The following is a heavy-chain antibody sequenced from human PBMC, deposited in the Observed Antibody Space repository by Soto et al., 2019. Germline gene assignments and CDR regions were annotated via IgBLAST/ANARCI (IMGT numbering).Heavy chain of an antibody. CDR1: GGTFSSYA. Sequence: GASVKVSCKASGGTFSSYAISWVRQAPGQGLEWMGGIIPIFGTANYAQKFQGRVTITADESTSTAYMELSSLRSEDTAVYYCARDITIFGVASAFDDWGQGTLDTVSS. CDR2: IIPIFGTA. CDR3: ARDITIFGVASAFDD. J-gene: IGHJ4*02. D-gene: IGHD3-3*01. V-gene: IGHV1-69*13.